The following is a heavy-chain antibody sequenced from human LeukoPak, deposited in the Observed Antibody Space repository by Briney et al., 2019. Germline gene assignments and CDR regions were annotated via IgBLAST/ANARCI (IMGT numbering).Heavy chain of an antibody. J-gene: IGHJ4*02. CDR1: GGSISSSSYY. Sequence: SSETLSLTCTVSGGSISSSSYYWGWIRQPPGKGLEWIGSIYYSGSTYYNPSLKSRVTISVDTSKNQFSLKLSSVTAADTAVYYCVRADYYDSSGYYDYWGQGTLVTVSS. CDR3: VRADYYDSSGYYDY. V-gene: IGHV4-39*07. D-gene: IGHD3-22*01. CDR2: IYYSGST.